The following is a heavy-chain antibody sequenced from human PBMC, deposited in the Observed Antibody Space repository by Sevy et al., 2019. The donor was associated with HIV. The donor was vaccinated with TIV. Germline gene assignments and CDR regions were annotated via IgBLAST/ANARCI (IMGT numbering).Heavy chain of an antibody. J-gene: IGHJ4*02. CDR3: ARLYSSSSGRGLDN. D-gene: IGHD6-6*01. V-gene: IGHV3-9*01. Sequence: GGSLRLSCVGSGFTFEDYALHWVRQAPGKGLEWVSGISWNSGSLDYADSVRGRFTVSRDNAKKTLYLQMNNLRGEDTALYYCARLYSSSSGRGLDNWGQGALVTVSS. CDR2: ISWNSGSL. CDR1: GFTFEDYA.